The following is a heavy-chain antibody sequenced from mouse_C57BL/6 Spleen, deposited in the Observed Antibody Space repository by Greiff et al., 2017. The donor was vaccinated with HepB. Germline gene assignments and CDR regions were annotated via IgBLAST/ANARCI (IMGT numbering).Heavy chain of an antibody. CDR1: GYTFTDYY. Sequence: QVQLQQSGAELVRPGASVKLSCKASGYTFTDYYINWVKQRPGQGLEWIARIYPGSGNTYYNEKFKGKATLTAEKSSSTAYMQLSSLTSEDSAVYICARCDGYAMDYWGQGTSVTVSS. D-gene: IGHD2-3*01. CDR2: IYPGSGNT. J-gene: IGHJ4*01. CDR3: ARCDGYAMDY. V-gene: IGHV1-76*01.